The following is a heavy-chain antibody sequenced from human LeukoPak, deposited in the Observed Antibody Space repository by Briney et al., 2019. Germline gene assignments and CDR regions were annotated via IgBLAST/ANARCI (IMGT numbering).Heavy chain of an antibody. CDR3: ARTDYGATPDY. D-gene: IGHD4/OR15-4a*01. V-gene: IGHV1-18*01. CDR1: GYTFISYG. J-gene: IGHJ4*02. CDR2: ISGYNGNT. Sequence: GASVKVSCKAAGYTFISYGVSWVRQAPGQGLEWMGWISGYNGNTNFAQKSQGRVITTTDTSTSTVYMELRSLRSDDTAVYYCARTDYGATPDYWGQGTLVTVSS.